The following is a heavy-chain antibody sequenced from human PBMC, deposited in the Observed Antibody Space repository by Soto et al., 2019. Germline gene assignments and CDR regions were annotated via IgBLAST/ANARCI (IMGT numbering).Heavy chain of an antibody. V-gene: IGHV3-73*02. CDR3: TRPPSGSYGDDFDY. CDR2: IRDKANHYAT. J-gene: IGHJ4*02. CDR1: GFSFSDSA. Sequence: EVHLEESGGGLVEPGGSLKLSCKVSGFSFSDSAMHWVRQAPGKGLEWVGHIRDKANHYATAYAASVKGRFVISRDDSQNTAYLQMSSLKADDTAVYYCTRPPSGSYGDDFDYWGQGTLVTVSS. D-gene: IGHD1-26*01.